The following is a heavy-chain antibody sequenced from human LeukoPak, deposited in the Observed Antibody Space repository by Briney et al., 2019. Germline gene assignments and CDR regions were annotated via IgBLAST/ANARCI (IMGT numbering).Heavy chain of an antibody. CDR1: GFTFSSYW. Sequence: GGSLRLSCAASGFTFSSYWMHWVRQAPGKGLVWVSRINSDGSSTSYADSVKGRFTISRDNAKNTLYLQMNSLRAEDTAVYYCARDFWLRDFGVVRPTGGFDYWGQGTLVTVSS. D-gene: IGHD3-3*01. CDR3: ARDFWLRDFGVVRPTGGFDY. J-gene: IGHJ4*02. CDR2: INSDGSST. V-gene: IGHV3-74*01.